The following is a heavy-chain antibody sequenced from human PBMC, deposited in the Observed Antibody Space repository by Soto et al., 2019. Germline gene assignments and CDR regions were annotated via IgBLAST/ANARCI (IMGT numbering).Heavy chain of an antibody. V-gene: IGHV4-61*01. Sequence: QVQLQESGPGLVKPSETLSLTCTVSGGSVSSGSYYWSWIRQPPGKGLEWIGYIYYSGSTNYNPSLKSRVHISVNTSRNQFSLKLRSVTAADTAVYYCARAVPKIVAGTDWRRSCGMDVWGQGTTVTVPS. J-gene: IGHJ6*02. CDR1: GGSVSSGSYY. D-gene: IGHD6-19*01. CDR2: IYYSGST. CDR3: ARAVPKIVAGTDWRRSCGMDV.